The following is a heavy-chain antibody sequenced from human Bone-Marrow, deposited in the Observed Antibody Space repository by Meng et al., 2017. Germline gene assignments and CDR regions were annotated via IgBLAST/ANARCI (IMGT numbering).Heavy chain of an antibody. CDR3: ARALITMVRGVLQNDAFDI. J-gene: IGHJ3*02. Sequence: LRLSCTVSGCSISSGSYYWSWIRQPAGKGLEWIGRIYTSGSTNYNPSLKSRVTISVDTSKNQFSLKLSSVTAADTAVYYCARALITMVRGVLQNDAFDIWGQGTMVTVSS. CDR2: IYTSGST. V-gene: IGHV4-61*02. CDR1: GCSISSGSYY. D-gene: IGHD3-10*01.